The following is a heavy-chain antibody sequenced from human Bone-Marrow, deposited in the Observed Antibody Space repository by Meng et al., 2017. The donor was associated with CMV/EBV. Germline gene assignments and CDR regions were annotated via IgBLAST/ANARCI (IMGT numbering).Heavy chain of an antibody. CDR1: GFTFSSYA. Sequence: GASLKISCAASGFTFSSYAMSWVRQAPGKGLEWVSVIYSGGSTTYYADSVKGRFTISRDNCKNSLYLQMNSLRAEDTAVYYCAKGILTNYFDYWGQGTLVTVSS. V-gene: IGHV3-23*03. CDR2: IYSGGSTT. CDR3: AKGILTNYFDY. J-gene: IGHJ4*02. D-gene: IGHD3-9*01.